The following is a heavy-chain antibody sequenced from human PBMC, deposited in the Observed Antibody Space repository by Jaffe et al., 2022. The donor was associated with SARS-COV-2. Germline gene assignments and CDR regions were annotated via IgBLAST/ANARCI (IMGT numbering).Heavy chain of an antibody. V-gene: IGHV4-31*03. CDR2: ISYSGSA. CDR1: GVSISTGGNY. D-gene: IGHD7-27*01. Sequence: QVQLQESGPGLVKPSQTLSLTCTVSGVSISTGGNYWSWIRQHPEKGLEWIAYISYSGSATYNPSLKSRVTMSVDTSKNQFSLKLSSVTAADTAVYYCARYATNSPPYYFDFWGRGTLVTVSS. J-gene: IGHJ4*02. CDR3: ARYATNSPPYYFDF.